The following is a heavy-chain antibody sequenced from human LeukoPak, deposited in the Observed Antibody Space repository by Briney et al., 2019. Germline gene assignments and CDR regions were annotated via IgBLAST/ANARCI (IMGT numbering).Heavy chain of an antibody. CDR2: IYTSGST. CDR1: GGSISSGSYY. Sequence: SETLSLTCTVSGGSISSGSYYWSWIRQPAGKGLEWIGRIYTSGSTNYNPSLKSRVTISVDTSKNQFSLKLSSVTAADTAVYYCAGERKGDSSGYYFDYGGQGTLATVSS. V-gene: IGHV4-61*02. CDR3: AGERKGDSSGYYFDY. J-gene: IGHJ4*02. D-gene: IGHD3-22*01.